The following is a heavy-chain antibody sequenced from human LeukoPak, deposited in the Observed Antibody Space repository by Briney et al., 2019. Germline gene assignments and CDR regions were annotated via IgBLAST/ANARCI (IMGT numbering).Heavy chain of an antibody. V-gene: IGHV3-30*18. J-gene: IGHJ6*03. D-gene: IGHD3-9*01. CDR1: GFTFSSYG. Sequence: GGSLRLSCAASGFTFSSYGMHWVRQAPGKGLEWVAVISYDGSNKYYADSVKGRFTISRDNSKNTLYLQMNSLRAEDTAVYFCAKDGGEYYDILTGYYPRLYYMDVWGKGTTVTISS. CDR2: ISYDGSNK. CDR3: AKDGGEYYDILTGYYPRLYYMDV.